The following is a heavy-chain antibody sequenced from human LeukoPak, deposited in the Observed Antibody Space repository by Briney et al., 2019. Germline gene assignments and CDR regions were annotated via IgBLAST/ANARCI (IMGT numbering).Heavy chain of an antibody. CDR2: ISGSGGST. V-gene: IGHV3-23*01. D-gene: IGHD5-18*01. CDR1: GFTFSSYA. CDR3: AKGPVGYSYGYWFDY. J-gene: IGHJ4*02. Sequence: GGSLRLSCAASGFTFSSYAMSWVRQAPGKGLEWVLAISGSGGSTYYADSVKGRFTVSRDNSKNTLYLQMNSLRAEDTAVYYCAKGPVGYSYGYWFDYWGQGTLVTVSS.